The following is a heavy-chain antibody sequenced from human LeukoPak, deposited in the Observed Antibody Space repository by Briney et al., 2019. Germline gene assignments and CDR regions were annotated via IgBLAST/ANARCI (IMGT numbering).Heavy chain of an antibody. Sequence: KPSETLPLTCTVSGGSISTYFWSWIRQPPGKGLEWIGHIYFSGSTNYNPSLESRVTISVDTSKNQFSLTLSSVTAADTAVYYCARHKSSGSYPLDYWGQGILVTVSS. J-gene: IGHJ4*02. CDR1: GGSISTYF. CDR3: ARHKSSGSYPLDY. CDR2: IYFSGST. V-gene: IGHV4-59*08. D-gene: IGHD3-22*01.